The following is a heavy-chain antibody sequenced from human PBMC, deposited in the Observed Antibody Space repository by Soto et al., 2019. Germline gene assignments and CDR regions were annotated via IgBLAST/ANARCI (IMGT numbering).Heavy chain of an antibody. CDR1: GFTFSSFG. V-gene: IGHV3-30*18. CDR2: ASYDGSYK. D-gene: IGHD5-12*01. Sequence: QVQLVESGGGVVQPGRSLRLSCAASGFTFSSFGMHWVRQAPGKGLEWVAVASYDGSYKYYADSVKGRFTISRDNSKNPLYLQMNSLRAEDTAVYYCAEERSGVATTPDFDYWGQGTLVTVSS. CDR3: AEERSGVATTPDFDY. J-gene: IGHJ4*02.